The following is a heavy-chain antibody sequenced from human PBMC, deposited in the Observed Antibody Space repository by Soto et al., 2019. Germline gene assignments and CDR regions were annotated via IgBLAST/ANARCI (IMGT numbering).Heavy chain of an antibody. CDR1: GGSISSSNW. CDR3: SRVPYYYDHRGIDY. J-gene: IGHJ4*02. D-gene: IGHD3-22*01. V-gene: IGHV4-4*02. Sequence: PSETLSLTCAVSGGSISSSNWWSWVRQPPGKGLEWIGEIYHSGSTNYNPSLKSRVTISVDKSKNQFSLKLSSVTAADTAVYYCSRVPYYYDHRGIDYSGQGTLVTVSS. CDR2: IYHSGST.